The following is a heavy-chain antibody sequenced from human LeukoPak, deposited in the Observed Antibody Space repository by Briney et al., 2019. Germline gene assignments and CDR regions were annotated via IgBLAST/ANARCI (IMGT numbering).Heavy chain of an antibody. CDR3: AKDVRALNNYGSGSSGFY. J-gene: IGHJ4*02. CDR2: IPYDGSNK. V-gene: IGHV3-30*18. Sequence: GRSLRLSCAASGFTFSSYGMHWVPQAPGKGLEWVAVIPYDGSNKYYADPVKSRFTISRDNSKNTLYLQMNSLRVEDTAVYYCAKDVRALNNYGSGSSGFYWGQGTLVTVSS. D-gene: IGHD3-10*01. CDR1: GFTFSSYG.